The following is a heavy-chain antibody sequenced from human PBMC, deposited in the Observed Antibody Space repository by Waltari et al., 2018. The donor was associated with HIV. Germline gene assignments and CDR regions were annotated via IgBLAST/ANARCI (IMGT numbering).Heavy chain of an antibody. CDR2: INSEGSTR. V-gene: IGHV3-74*01. J-gene: IGHJ4*02. D-gene: IGHD3-9*01. CDR1: GFSARNHW. Sequence: VQLVESGGGSIKTGGSLRLSCERSGFSARNHWMDWGRQGPGKGLVWVARINSEGSTRNYADAVKGRFVISRDNSRNTVYLQLNSLKVEDTAVYFCARASHYIEFSTFDGDYYFDLWGRGTRVAVSS. CDR3: ARASHYIEFSTFDGDYYFDL.